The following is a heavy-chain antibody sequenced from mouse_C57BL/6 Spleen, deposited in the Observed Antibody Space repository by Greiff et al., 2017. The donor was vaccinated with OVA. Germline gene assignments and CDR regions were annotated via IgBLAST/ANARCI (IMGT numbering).Heavy chain of an antibody. CDR1: GFSLTRYG. CDR3: ARKGIYYGNDDGDYYAMGY. D-gene: IGHD2-2*01. CDR2: IWSGGST. Sequence: VQLVESGPGLVQPSQSLSITCTVSGFSLTRYGVHWVRQSPGQGLEWLGVIWSGGSTDYNAAFIYRLSIIKDNAKSQVFFKMNSLQADDTAIYYCARKGIYYGNDDGDYYAMGYWGKGTSVTVSS. J-gene: IGHJ4*01. V-gene: IGHV2-2*01.